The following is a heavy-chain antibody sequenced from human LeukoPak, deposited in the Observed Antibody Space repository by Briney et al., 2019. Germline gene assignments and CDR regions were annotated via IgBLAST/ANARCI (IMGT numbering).Heavy chain of an antibody. J-gene: IGHJ5*02. CDR3: ARVGGSYPNWFDP. V-gene: IGHV4-61*02. CDR1: GGSISSANYY. Sequence: SETLSLTCTVSGGSISSANYYWTWIRQSAGKELEWTGRMSGSGGTTYNPSLKSRVTILVDMSNNQFSLRLNSVTAADTAVYYCARVGGSYPNWFDPWGQGTLVTVSS. CDR2: MSGSGGT. D-gene: IGHD1-26*01.